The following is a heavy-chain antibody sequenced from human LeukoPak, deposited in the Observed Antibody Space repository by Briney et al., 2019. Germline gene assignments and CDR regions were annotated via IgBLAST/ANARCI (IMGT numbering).Heavy chain of an antibody. CDR2: IYHSGST. V-gene: IGHV4-30-2*01. J-gene: IGHJ4*02. D-gene: IGHD4-17*01. CDR3: ARDGDRAYFDY. Sequence: SQTLSLTCAVSGGSISSGGYSWSWIRQPPGKGLEWIGYIYHSGSTYYNPSLKSRVTISVGRSKNQFSLKLSSVTAADTAVYYCARDGDRAYFDYWGQGTLVTVSS. CDR1: GGSISSGGYS.